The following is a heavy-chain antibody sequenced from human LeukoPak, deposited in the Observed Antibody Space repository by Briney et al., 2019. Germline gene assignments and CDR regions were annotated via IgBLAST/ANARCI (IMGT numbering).Heavy chain of an antibody. CDR3: ARNRIPDYYFDY. Sequence: GGSLRLSCTASGFTFSSYGMHCVRQAPGKGLEWVAFIRYDGSKKYADSVKGRFTISRDNSKNTPYLQINSLRAEDTAVYYCARNRIPDYYFDYWGQGTLVTVSS. D-gene: IGHD1-14*01. V-gene: IGHV3-30*02. J-gene: IGHJ4*02. CDR2: IRYDGSKK. CDR1: GFTFSSYG.